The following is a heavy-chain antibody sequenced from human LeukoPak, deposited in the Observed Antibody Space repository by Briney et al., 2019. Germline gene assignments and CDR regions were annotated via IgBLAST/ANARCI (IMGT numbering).Heavy chain of an antibody. CDR3: AREGSSSWQLYYYYYYYMDV. J-gene: IGHJ6*03. CDR2: INTNTGNP. CDR1: GYTFTSYA. D-gene: IGHD6-13*01. V-gene: IGHV7-4-1*02. Sequence: ASVKVSRKASGYTFTSYAMNWVRQAPGQGLEWMGWINTNTGNPTYAQGFTGRFVFSLDTSVSTAYLQISSLKAEDTAVYYCAREGSSSWQLYYYYYYYMDVWGKGTTVTVSS.